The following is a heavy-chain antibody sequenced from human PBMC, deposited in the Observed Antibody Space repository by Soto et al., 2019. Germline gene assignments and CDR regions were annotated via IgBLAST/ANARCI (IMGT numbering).Heavy chain of an antibody. CDR1: GYSFTSYW. CDR2: IYPGDSDT. V-gene: IGHV5-51*01. Sequence: GESLKISCKGSGYSFTSYWIGWVRQMPGKGLAWMGIIYPGDSDTRYSPSFQGQVTISADKSISTAYLQWSSLKASDTAMYYCARHHYNWNYYYYYYMDVWGKGTTVTVSS. CDR3: ARHHYNWNYYYYYYMDV. J-gene: IGHJ6*03. D-gene: IGHD1-20*01.